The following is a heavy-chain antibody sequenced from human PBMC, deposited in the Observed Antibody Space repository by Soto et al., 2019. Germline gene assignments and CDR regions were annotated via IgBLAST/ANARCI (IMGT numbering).Heavy chain of an antibody. CDR3: ARDDLWGKGAHFDY. D-gene: IGHD3-16*01. J-gene: IGHJ4*02. CDR1: GFTFSRDA. CDR2: ISYDGSNK. V-gene: IGHV3-30-3*01. Sequence: QVQLVESGGGVVQPGRSLRLSCAGTGFTFSRDAMHWVRQAPGKGLEWVAVISYDGSNKYYADSVKGRFTISRDNSKNTVYLQMNSLRAEDTAVYYCARDDLWGKGAHFDYWGQGTLVTVSS.